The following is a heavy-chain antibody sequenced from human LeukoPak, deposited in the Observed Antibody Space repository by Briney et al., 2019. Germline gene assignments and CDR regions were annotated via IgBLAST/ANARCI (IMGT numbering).Heavy chain of an antibody. Sequence: SETLSLTCTVSGGSISSHYWSWIRQPPGKGLEWIGYIYYSGSTNYNPSLKSRVTISVDTSKNQFSLKLSSVTAADTAVYYCARTVMTTVYTGSFGCLDPWGQGTLVTVSS. CDR3: ARTVMTTVYTGSFGCLDP. CDR2: IYYSGST. V-gene: IGHV4-59*11. J-gene: IGHJ5*02. CDR1: GGSISSHY. D-gene: IGHD4-11*01.